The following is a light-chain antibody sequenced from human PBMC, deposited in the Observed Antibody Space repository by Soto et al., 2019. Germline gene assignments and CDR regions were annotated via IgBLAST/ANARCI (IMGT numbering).Light chain of an antibody. J-gene: IGKJ1*01. CDR2: GAS. V-gene: IGKV3-15*01. CDR3: QQYNNWPQT. Sequence: EIVMAQSPGTLSVSPGERATLSCRASQSVSSNLAWYQPKPGQAPRLLIYGASTRATGIPARFSGSGSGTECTLTISSLQSEDVAVYYCQQYNNWPQTLGQGTKVDIK. CDR1: QSVSSN.